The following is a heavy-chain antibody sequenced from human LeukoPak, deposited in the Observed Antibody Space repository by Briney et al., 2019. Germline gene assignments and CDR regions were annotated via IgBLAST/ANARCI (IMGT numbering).Heavy chain of an antibody. CDR3: ARDCSSTSCYRFDY. Sequence: KPSETLSLTCTVSGGSISSSSYYWGWIRQPPGKGLEWIGTIYYSGSTYYNPSLKSRVTISVDMSKNQFSLKLSSVTAADTAVYYCARDCSSTSCYRFDYWGQGTLVTVSS. J-gene: IGHJ4*02. D-gene: IGHD2-2*01. CDR1: GGSISSSSYY. CDR2: IYYSGST. V-gene: IGHV4-39*02.